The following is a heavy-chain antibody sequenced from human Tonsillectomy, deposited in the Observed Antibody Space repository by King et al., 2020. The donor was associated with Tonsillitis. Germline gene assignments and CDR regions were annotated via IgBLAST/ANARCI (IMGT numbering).Heavy chain of an antibody. CDR1: GFTFSNAW. Sequence: VQLVESGGGLVKPGGSLRLSCAASGFTFSNAWMSWVRQAPGKGLEWVGRIKSKTDGGITDYAAPVKGRFTISRDDSKNTLYLQMNSPKIEDTAVYYCTTDYYDSSGYYPFDAFDIWGQGTMVTVSS. J-gene: IGHJ3*02. CDR3: TTDYYDSSGYYPFDAFDI. V-gene: IGHV3-15*01. CDR2: IKSKTDGGIT. D-gene: IGHD3-22*01.